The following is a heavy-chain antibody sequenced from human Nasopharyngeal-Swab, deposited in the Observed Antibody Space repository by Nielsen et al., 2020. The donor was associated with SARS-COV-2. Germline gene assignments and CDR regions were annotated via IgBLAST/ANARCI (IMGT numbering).Heavy chain of an antibody. V-gene: IGHV4-39*07. CDR2: IYYSGST. Sequence: WIRQPPGKGLEWIGSIYYSGSTYCNPSLKSRVTISVDTSKNQFSLKLSSVTAADTAVYYCAREGLYSSSLAYWGQGTLVTVSS. CDR3: AREGLYSSSLAY. J-gene: IGHJ4*02. D-gene: IGHD6-6*01.